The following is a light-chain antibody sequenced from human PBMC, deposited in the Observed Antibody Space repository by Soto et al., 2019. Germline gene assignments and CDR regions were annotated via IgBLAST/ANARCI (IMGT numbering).Light chain of an antibody. J-gene: IGLJ2*01. Sequence: QPVLTQPPSVSGAPGQRVTISCTGSSSNIGTGYDVHWYQHLPGTAPKLLIYNNNNRPSGVPDRFSGSKSGTSASLDITGLQAEDEADYYCQTYDSSLSGVLFGGGTKVTVL. CDR2: NNN. CDR1: SSNIGTGYD. CDR3: QTYDSSLSGVL. V-gene: IGLV1-40*01.